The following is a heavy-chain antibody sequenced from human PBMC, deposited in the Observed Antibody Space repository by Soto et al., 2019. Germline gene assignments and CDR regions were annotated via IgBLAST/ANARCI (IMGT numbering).Heavy chain of an antibody. Sequence: GTLRVSCAAAGLSLSSYWRSWVRQAPEKGMEWVANIKQDGSEKYYVDSVKGRFTISRDNAKNSLYLQMNSLRAEDTAVYYCARDNTDCSSTSCYRHYYYYYGMDVWGNGCTVTVS. CDR2: IKQDGSEK. V-gene: IGHV3-7*01. D-gene: IGHD2-2*01. J-gene: IGHJ6*04. CDR3: ARDNTDCSSTSCYRHYYYYYGMDV. CDR1: GLSLSSYW.